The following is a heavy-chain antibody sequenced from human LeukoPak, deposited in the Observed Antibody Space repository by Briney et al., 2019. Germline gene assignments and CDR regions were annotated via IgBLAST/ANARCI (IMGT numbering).Heavy chain of an antibody. J-gene: IGHJ3*02. V-gene: IGHV4-30-2*01. CDR1: GGSISSGGYY. CDR2: IYHSGST. CDR3: ATNHDYDYVWGSYRPRAAFDI. D-gene: IGHD3-16*02. Sequence: PSETLSLTCTVSGGSISSGGYYWSWIRQPPGKGLEWIGYIYHSGSTYYNPSLKSRVTISVDTSKNQFSLKLSSVTAADTAVYYCATNHDYDYVWGSYRPRAAFDIWGQGTMVTVSS.